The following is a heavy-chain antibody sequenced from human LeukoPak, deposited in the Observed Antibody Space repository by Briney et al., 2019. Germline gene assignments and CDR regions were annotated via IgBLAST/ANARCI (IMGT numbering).Heavy chain of an antibody. CDR3: ARVGY. CDR2: ISYDGSNK. J-gene: IGHJ4*02. Sequence: GGSLRLSCAASGFTFSSYAMHWVRQAPGKGLEWVAVISYDGSNKYYADSVKGRFTISRDNSKNTLYLQMNSLRAEDTAVYYCARVGYWGQGTLITVSS. V-gene: IGHV3-30-3*01. CDR1: GFTFSSYA.